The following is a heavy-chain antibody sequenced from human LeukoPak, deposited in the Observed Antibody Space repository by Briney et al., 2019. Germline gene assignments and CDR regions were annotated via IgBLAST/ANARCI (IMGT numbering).Heavy chain of an antibody. J-gene: IGHJ6*02. Sequence: PSETLSLTCTVSGGSLSSYYWSWIRQPPGKGLEWIGYIYYSGSTNYNPSLKSRVTISVDTSKNQFSLKLSSVTAADTAVYYCARVGDYGDYMAYYYGMDVWGQGTTVTVSS. D-gene: IGHD4-17*01. CDR2: IYYSGST. V-gene: IGHV4-59*01. CDR3: ARVGDYGDYMAYYYGMDV. CDR1: GGSLSSYY.